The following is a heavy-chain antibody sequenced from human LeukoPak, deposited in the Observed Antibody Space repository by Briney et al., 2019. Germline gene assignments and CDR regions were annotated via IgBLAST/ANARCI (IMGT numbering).Heavy chain of an antibody. CDR3: ARLDYVWGSYRLYYYYYMDV. J-gene: IGHJ6*03. D-gene: IGHD3-16*02. Sequence: PSGTLSLTCAVSGGSISSSNWWSWIRQPPGKGLEWIGSIYYSGSTYYNPSLKSRVTISVDTSKNQFSLKLSSVTAADTAVYYCARLDYVWGSYRLYYYYYMDVWGKGTTVTVSS. V-gene: IGHV4-4*02. CDR2: IYYSGST. CDR1: GGSISSSNW.